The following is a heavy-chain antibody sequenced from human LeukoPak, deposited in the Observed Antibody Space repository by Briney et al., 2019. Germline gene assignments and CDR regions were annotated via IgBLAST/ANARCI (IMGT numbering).Heavy chain of an antibody. V-gene: IGHV4-31*03. CDR2: IYYSGST. D-gene: IGHD3-9*01. CDR1: GGSISSGGNY. CDR3: ARAETGTCQN. J-gene: IGHJ4*02. Sequence: SETLSLTCTVSGGSISSGGNYWSWIRQHLGKGLEWIGYIYYSGSTYYNPSLKSRVTISVDTSKNQFSLNLNSVTAADTAVYFCARAETGTCQNWGQGTLVTVSS.